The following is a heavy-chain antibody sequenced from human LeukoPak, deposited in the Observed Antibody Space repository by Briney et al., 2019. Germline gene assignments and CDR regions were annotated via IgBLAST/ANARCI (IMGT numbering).Heavy chain of an antibody. CDR3: AREDCSGGSCYRFEY. Sequence: ASVKVSCKASGYIFTSYGISWVRQAPGQGLEWMGWISAYNGNTNYAQKLQGRVTMTTDTSTSTAYMELRSLRSDDTAVYYCAREDCSGGSCYRFEYWGQGTLVTVSS. J-gene: IGHJ4*02. D-gene: IGHD2-15*01. CDR1: GYIFTSYG. V-gene: IGHV1-18*01. CDR2: ISAYNGNT.